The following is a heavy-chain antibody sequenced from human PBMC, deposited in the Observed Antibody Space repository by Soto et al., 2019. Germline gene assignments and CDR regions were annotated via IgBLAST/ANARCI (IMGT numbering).Heavy chain of an antibody. CDR2: IYSGGST. D-gene: IGHD3-16*02. CDR3: ARDPPYDYTGGSYRRVSDSSDI. J-gene: IGHJ3*02. CDR1: GFTVSSNY. V-gene: IGHV3-66*01. Sequence: PGGSLRLSCAASGFTVSSNYMSWVRQAPGKGLEWVSVIYSGGSTYYADSVKGRFTISRDNSKNTLYLQMNSLRAEDTAVYYCARDPPYDYTGGSYRRVSDSSDIWGQGTMVTVSS.